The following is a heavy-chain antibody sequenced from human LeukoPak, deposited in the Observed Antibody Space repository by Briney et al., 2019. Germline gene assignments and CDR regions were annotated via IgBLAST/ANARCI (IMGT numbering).Heavy chain of an antibody. J-gene: IGHJ4*02. D-gene: IGHD2-15*01. V-gene: IGHV3-30*14. CDR3: ARGVDHGFDY. CDR1: GFTFSSYA. Sequence: GGSLRLSCAASGFTFSSYAMHWVRQAPGKGLEWVAVISYDGSNKYYADSVKGRFTISRDNSKNTLYLQMNSLRAEDTAVYYCARGVDHGFDYWGQGTLITVSS. CDR2: ISYDGSNK.